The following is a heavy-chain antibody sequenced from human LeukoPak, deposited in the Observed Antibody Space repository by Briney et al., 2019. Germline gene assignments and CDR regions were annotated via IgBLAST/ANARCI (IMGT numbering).Heavy chain of an antibody. D-gene: IGHD6-19*01. V-gene: IGHV4-4*02. Sequence: TSETLSLTCAVSGGSISSSNWWSWVRQPPGKGLEWIGEIYHSGSTNYNPSLKSRVTISVVKSKNQFSLKLSSVTAADTAVYYCASRIAVAGHLDYWGQGTLVTVSS. CDR3: ASRIAVAGHLDY. CDR1: GGSISSSNW. J-gene: IGHJ4*02. CDR2: IYHSGST.